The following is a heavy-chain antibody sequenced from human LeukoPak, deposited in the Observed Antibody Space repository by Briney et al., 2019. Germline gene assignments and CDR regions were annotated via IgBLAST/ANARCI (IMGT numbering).Heavy chain of an antibody. CDR2: IYPGDSDN. CDR3: ARRSGNYVDY. D-gene: IGHD1-26*01. CDR1: GYSFTSYW. Sequence: GESLKISCKASGYSFTSYWIGWLRQLPGKGLEYMGIIYPGDSDNKYSPSFQRQVTISADTSISTACRRWSSLKASDTAMYYCARRSGNYVDYWGQGTLVTVSS. V-gene: IGHV5-51*01. J-gene: IGHJ4*02.